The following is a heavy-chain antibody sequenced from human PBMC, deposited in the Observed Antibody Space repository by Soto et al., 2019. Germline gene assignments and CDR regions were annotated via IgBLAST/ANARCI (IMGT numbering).Heavy chain of an antibody. CDR2: INQDGSAT. V-gene: IGHV3-7*03. D-gene: IGHD1-26*01. CDR1: GFTFSSSW. Sequence: GGSVRLSCAASGFTFSSSWMSWVRQAPGKGLEWVALINQDGSATYFVDSVKGRFTISRDNGKKSVFLQMNNLRAEDTGIYHCARGGWENDWGQGTLVTVSS. J-gene: IGHJ1*01. CDR3: ARGGWEND.